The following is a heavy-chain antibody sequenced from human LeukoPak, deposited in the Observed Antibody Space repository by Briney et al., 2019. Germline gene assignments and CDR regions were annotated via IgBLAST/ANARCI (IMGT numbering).Heavy chain of an antibody. CDR2: INPNSGGT. CDR3: ARWGRNSGSYGIDY. J-gene: IGHJ4*02. Sequence: ASVKVSCKASGYTFTGYYMHWVRQAPGQGLEWMGWINPNSGGTNYAQKLQGRVTMTTDTSTSTAYMELRSLRSDDTAVHYCARWGRNSGSYGIDYWGQGTLVTVSS. D-gene: IGHD1-26*01. CDR1: GYTFTGYY. V-gene: IGHV1-2*02.